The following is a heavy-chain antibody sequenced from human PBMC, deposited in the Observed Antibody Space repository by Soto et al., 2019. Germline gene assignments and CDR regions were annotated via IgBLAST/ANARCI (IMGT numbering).Heavy chain of an antibody. CDR1: GYSFTSYW. J-gene: IGHJ6*02. CDR2: NYPGDSDT. V-gene: IGHV5-51*01. D-gene: IGHD4-4*01. CDR3: GATVISPYYYYGMDV. Sequence: PGEAPKISGKGSGYSFTSYWIGWVRQMPGKGMEGMGINYPGDSDTSYSPSFQGQVTISADTSISPASLQWSSLKASDTAMYYCGATVISPYYYYGMDVWGQGTTVTVSS.